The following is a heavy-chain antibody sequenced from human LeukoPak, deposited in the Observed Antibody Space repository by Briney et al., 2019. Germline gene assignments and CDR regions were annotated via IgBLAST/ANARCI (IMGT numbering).Heavy chain of an antibody. CDR2: IYYSGST. CDR1: GGSISSYY. V-gene: IGHV4-59*12. Sequence: SETLSLTCTVSGGSISSYYWSWIRQPPGKGLEWIGYIYYSGSTNYNPSLKSRVTISVGTSKNQFSLKLSSVTAADTAVYYCARVNTMVRGVIHHYYMDVWGKGTTVTVSS. CDR3: ARVNTMVRGVIHHYYMDV. D-gene: IGHD3-10*01. J-gene: IGHJ6*03.